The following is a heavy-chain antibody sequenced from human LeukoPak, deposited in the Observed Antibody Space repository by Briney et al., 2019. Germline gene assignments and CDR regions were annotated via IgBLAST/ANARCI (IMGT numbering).Heavy chain of an antibody. CDR2: LYYSGST. CDR1: GGSISSSSCY. D-gene: IGHD6-6*01. CDR3: AMGGSSSSWEYYFEY. V-gene: IGHV4-39*07. J-gene: IGHJ4*02. Sequence: PSETLSLTCTVSGGSISSSSCYWGWIRQPPGKGLEWIGSLYYSGSTYYNPSLKSRVTISVVTSKNQFSLKLSSVTAADTAVYYCAMGGSSSSWEYYFEYWGQGTLVTVSS.